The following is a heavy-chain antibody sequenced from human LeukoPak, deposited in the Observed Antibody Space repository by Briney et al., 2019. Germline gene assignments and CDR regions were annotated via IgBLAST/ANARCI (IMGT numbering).Heavy chain of an antibody. V-gene: IGHV3-9*01. CDR1: GFTFDDYA. Sequence: GGSLRLSCAVSGFTFDDYAMHWVRQAPGKGLEWVSGISWYSGSIDYADSVKGRFTISRDNANNSLYLQMNSLRPEDTALYYCAKGSGRYWTFFDFWGQGTLVSVSS. CDR2: ISWYSGSI. D-gene: IGHD1-26*01. CDR3: AKGSGRYWTFFDF. J-gene: IGHJ4*02.